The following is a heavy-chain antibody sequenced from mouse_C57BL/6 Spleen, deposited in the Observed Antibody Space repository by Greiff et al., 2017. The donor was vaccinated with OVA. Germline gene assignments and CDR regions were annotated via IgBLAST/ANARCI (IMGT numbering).Heavy chain of an antibody. D-gene: IGHD1-1*01. CDR3: ARGEITTVVDY. CDR1: GYTFTSYW. J-gene: IGHJ2*01. CDR2: IDPSDSYT. Sequence: QVQLQQPGAELVMPGASVKLSCKASGYTFTSYWMHWVKQRPGQGLEWIGEIDPSDSYTTYNQKFKGKSTLTVDKSSSTAYMQLSSLASEDSAVYDCARGEITTVVDYWGQGTTLTVSS. V-gene: IGHV1-69*01.